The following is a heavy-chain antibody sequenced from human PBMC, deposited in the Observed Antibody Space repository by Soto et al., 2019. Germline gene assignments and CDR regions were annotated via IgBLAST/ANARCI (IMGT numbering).Heavy chain of an antibody. Sequence: EVQLVESGGGLVQPGGSLRLSCAVSGFTFSDHYMDWVRQAPGKGLVWVGRSTDQAHSFYTVYAASVKGRFTISRDDSSLYLQMKSLKIEDTAVYYCVIATTKATSSPAVDSLGQGTLVTVSS. D-gene: IGHD1-1*01. V-gene: IGHV3-72*01. CDR2: STDQAHSFYT. CDR3: VIATTKATSSPAVDS. J-gene: IGHJ4*02. CDR1: GFTFSDHY.